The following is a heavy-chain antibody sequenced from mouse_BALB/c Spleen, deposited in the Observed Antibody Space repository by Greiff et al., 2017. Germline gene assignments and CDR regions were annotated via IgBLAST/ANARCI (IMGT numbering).Heavy chain of an antibody. Sequence: EVKLVESGGDLVKPGGSLKLSCAASGFTFSSYGMSWVRQTPDKRLEWVATISSGGSYTYYPDSVKGRFTISRDNAKNTLYLQMSSLKSEDTAMYYCARQDDGYYFDYWGQGTTLTVSS. CDR3: ARQDDGYYFDY. CDR1: GFTFSSYG. V-gene: IGHV5-6*01. J-gene: IGHJ2*01. D-gene: IGHD2-3*01. CDR2: ISSGGSYT.